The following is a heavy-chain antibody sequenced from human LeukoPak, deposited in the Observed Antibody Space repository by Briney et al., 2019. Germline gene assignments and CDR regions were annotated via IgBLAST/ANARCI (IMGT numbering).Heavy chain of an antibody. J-gene: IGHJ5*02. D-gene: IGHD3-3*01. CDR2: IYYSGST. V-gene: IGHV4-59*01. CDR3: ARGYYDFWSGYYRGWFDP. CDR1: GFTFSSYS. Sequence: GSLRLSCAASGFTFSSYSMNWVRQAPGKGLEWIGYIYYSGSTNYNPSLKSRVTISVDTSKNQFSLKLSSVTAADTAVYYCARGYYDFWSGYYRGWFDPWGQGTLVTVSS.